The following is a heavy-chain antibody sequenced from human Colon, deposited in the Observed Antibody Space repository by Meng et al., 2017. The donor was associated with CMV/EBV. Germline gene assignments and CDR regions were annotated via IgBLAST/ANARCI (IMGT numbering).Heavy chain of an antibody. V-gene: IGHV3-33*01. D-gene: IGHD1-26*01. CDR1: FTFSKYG. Sequence: FTFSKYGMHWVRQAPGKGLEWVALIWSDGTNEYYAESVEGRFTISRDNSRNTLFLEMNTLREDDTAVYYCARDQSGSYLAANWFDPWGQGTLVTVSS. CDR2: IWSDGTNE. CDR3: ARDQSGSYLAANWFDP. J-gene: IGHJ5*02.